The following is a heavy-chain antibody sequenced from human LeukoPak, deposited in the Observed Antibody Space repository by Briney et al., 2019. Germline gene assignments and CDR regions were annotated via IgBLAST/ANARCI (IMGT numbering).Heavy chain of an antibody. J-gene: IGHJ4*02. Sequence: SETLSLTCTISGGSINNYYRSWIRQPPGKGLEWIGYIYYSGSTTYNPSLKSRVTISVDTSKNQFSLSLSPLTAADTAVYYCARHRPGPYYYWGQGTLVTVSS. D-gene: IGHD6-6*01. CDR1: GGSINNYY. CDR3: ARHRPGPYYY. CDR2: IYYSGST. V-gene: IGHV4-59*08.